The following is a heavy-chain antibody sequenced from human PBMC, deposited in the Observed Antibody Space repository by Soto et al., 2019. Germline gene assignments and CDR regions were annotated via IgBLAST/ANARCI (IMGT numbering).Heavy chain of an antibody. CDR2: ISSSSSTI. CDR1: GFTFSSYS. D-gene: IGHD2-2*01. CDR3: ARDILGYCSSTSCYSRNYGMDV. Sequence: PGGSLRLSCAASGFTFSSYSMNWVRQAPGKGLEWVSYISSSSSTIYYADSVKGRFTISRDNAKNSLYLQMNSLRDEDTAVYYCARDILGYCSSTSCYSRNYGMDVWGQGTTVTVSS. V-gene: IGHV3-48*02. J-gene: IGHJ6*02.